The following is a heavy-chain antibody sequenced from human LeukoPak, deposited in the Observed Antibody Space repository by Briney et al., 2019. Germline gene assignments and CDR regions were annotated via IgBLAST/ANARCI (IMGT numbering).Heavy chain of an antibody. D-gene: IGHD6-13*01. CDR3: AKQSAGSAAWYSLHYDF. V-gene: IGHV3-23*01. CDR2: VDGGGGGT. Sequence: GGSLRLSCAASGFTLSSYAMTWVCQAPGRGLEWVSSVDGGGGGTYYADSVKGRFTISRDNSKDTLYLQMNGLRAEDTAVYFCAKQSAGSAAWYSLHYDFWGQGTLVTVSS. J-gene: IGHJ4*02. CDR1: GFTLSSYA.